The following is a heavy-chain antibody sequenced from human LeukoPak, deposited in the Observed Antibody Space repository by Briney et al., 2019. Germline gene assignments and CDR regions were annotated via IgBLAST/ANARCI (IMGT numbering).Heavy chain of an antibody. CDR2: IRYDGSNK. CDR1: GFTFSSYG. CDR3: AKDQAYYGSGSYYMDV. J-gene: IGHJ6*03. V-gene: IGHV3-30*02. Sequence: PGGSLRLSCAASGFTFSSYGMHWVRQAPGKGLEWVAFIRYDGSNKYYADSVKGRFTISRDNSKNTLYLQMNSLRADDTAVYYCAKDQAYYGSGSYYMDVWGKGTTVTISS. D-gene: IGHD3-10*01.